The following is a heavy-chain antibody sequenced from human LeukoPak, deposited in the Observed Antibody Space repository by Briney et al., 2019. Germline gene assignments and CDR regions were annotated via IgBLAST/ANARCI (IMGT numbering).Heavy chain of an antibody. CDR2: ISWNSGGI. J-gene: IGHJ1*01. V-gene: IGHV3-9*01. Sequence: GGSLRLSCAASGFTFDDYAMHWVRQAPGKGLEWVSGISWNSGGIDYVDSVKGRFTISRDNAKNSLYLQMNSLRAEDTALYYCAKGPSGIAVAGSPKYFQHWGQGTLVTVSS. CDR1: GFTFDDYA. CDR3: AKGPSGIAVAGSPKYFQH. D-gene: IGHD6-19*01.